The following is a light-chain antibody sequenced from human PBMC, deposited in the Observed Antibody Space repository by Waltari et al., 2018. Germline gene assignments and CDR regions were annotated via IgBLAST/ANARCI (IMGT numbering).Light chain of an antibody. J-gene: IGKJ2*02. V-gene: IGKV3-15*01. Sequence: ELVMTQSPATLSVSPGEGATLSCRASPSVSSNLAWYQQTPGQAPRLLIYGASTRANGIPARFSGSGSGTEFTLTITSLQSEEFAVYYCQQYDNWPCTFGQGTKLEIK. CDR1: PSVSSN. CDR2: GAS. CDR3: QQYDNWPCT.